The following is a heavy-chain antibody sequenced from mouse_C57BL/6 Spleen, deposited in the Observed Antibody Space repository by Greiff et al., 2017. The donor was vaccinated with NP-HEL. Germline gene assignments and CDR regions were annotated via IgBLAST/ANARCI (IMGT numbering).Heavy chain of an antibody. V-gene: IGHV1-82*01. CDR2: IYPGDGDT. J-gene: IGHJ3*01. CDR1: GYAFSSSW. Sequence: VQLQQSGPELVKPGASVKISCKASGYAFSSSWMNWVKQRPGKGLEWIGRIYPGDGDTNYNGKFKGKATLTADKSSSTAYMQLSSLTSEDSAVYFCARHYGNPAWFAYWGQGTLVTVSA. CDR3: ARHYGNPAWFAY. D-gene: IGHD2-1*01.